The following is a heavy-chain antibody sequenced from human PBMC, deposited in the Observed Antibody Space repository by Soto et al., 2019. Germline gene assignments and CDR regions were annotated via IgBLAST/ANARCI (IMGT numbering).Heavy chain of an antibody. CDR2: IRSGGDT. Sequence: EVRLAESGGGLVQPGGSLRLSCVASGLSFSDYWIHWVRQAPGKGLIWVSGIRSGGDTDYADSVKGRFTISRDNAKNTVYLQMNNLRADDTAVYYWGRVDWNAGADGGQGTRVTVSS. V-gene: IGHV3-74*01. CDR3: GRVDWNAGAD. J-gene: IGHJ4*02. D-gene: IGHD1-1*01. CDR1: GLSFSDYW.